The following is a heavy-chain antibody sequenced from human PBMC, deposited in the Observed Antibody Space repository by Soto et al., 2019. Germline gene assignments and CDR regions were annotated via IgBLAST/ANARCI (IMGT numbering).Heavy chain of an antibody. J-gene: IGHJ1*01. CDR2: INPNSGGT. CDR1: GYTFTGYY. CDR3: ARDTIPTGIAVAGKIYFQH. V-gene: IGHV1-2*02. Sequence: ASVKVSCRASGYTFTGYYMHGVRQAPGQGLEWMGWINPNSGGTNYAQKFQGRVTMTRDTSISTAYMELSRLRSDDTAVYYCARDTIPTGIAVAGKIYFQHWGQCTLVTVSP. D-gene: IGHD6-19*01.